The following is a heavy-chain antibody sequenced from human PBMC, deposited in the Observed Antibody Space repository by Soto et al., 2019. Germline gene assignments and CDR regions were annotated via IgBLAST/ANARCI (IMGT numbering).Heavy chain of an antibody. CDR1: GGTFSSYA. Sequence: QVQLVQSGAEVKKPGSSVKVSCKASGGTFSSYAISWVRQSPGQGLEWMGGIIPIFGTANYAQKFQGRVTITADKTTSTAYMELSSLRSEDTAVYYCARMRNLKKGDWFDPWGQGTLVTVSS. CDR2: IIPIFGTA. D-gene: IGHD3-9*01. J-gene: IGHJ5*02. CDR3: ARMRNLKKGDWFDP. V-gene: IGHV1-69*06.